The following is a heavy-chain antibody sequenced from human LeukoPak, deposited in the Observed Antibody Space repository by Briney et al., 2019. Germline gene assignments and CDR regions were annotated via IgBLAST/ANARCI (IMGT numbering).Heavy chain of an antibody. CDR2: ISYSGST. V-gene: IGHV4-39*01. Sequence: SETLSLTCTVSGGSISSSSYYWGWIRQPPGKGLEWIGSISYSGSTYYNPSLKSRVTISVDTSKNQFSLKLTSVTAADTAVYYCARLPNYYYSYMDVWGKGTTVTVSS. CDR1: GGSISSSSYY. J-gene: IGHJ6*03. CDR3: ARLPNYYYSYMDV.